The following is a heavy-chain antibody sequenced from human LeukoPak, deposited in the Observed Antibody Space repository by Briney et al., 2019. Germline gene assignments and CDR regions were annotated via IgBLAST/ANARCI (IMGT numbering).Heavy chain of an antibody. D-gene: IGHD6-13*01. CDR1: GYTFTGYY. V-gene: IGHV1-2*02. CDR2: INPNSGGT. Sequence: GASVKVSCKASGYTFTGYYMHWVRQAPGQGLEWMGWINPNSGGTNYAQKFQGRVTMTRDTSISTAYMELSRLRSDDTAVYYCARDQTHRHLLAAEGAGEGFVYWGQGTLVTVSS. CDR3: ARDQTHRHLLAAEGAGEGFVY. J-gene: IGHJ4*02.